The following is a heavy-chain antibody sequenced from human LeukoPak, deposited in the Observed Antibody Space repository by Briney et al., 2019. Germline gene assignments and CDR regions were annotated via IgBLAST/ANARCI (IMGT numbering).Heavy chain of an antibody. CDR1: GFTFSDYY. Sequence: PGGSLRLSCAASGFTFSDYYMSWIRQAPGKGLEWVSYISSSGTTIYYADSVKGRFTISRDNAKNSLYLQMNCLRAEDTAVYYCARDLRVTMIVVVDAFDIWGQGTMVTVSS. D-gene: IGHD3-22*01. V-gene: IGHV3-11*01. CDR2: ISSSGTTI. CDR3: ARDLRVTMIVVVDAFDI. J-gene: IGHJ3*02.